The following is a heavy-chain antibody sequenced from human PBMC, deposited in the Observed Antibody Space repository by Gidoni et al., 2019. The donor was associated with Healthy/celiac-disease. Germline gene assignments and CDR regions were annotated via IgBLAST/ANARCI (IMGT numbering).Heavy chain of an antibody. CDR1: GFTFSGSA. CDR3: TSGYSSGYWGLRDY. CDR2: IRSKANSYAT. D-gene: IGHD3-22*01. V-gene: IGHV3-73*02. Sequence: EVQLVESGGGLVQPGGSLKLSCAASGFTFSGSAMHWVRQASGKGLGWVGRIRSKANSYATAYAASVKGRFTISRDDSKNTAYLQMNSRKTEDTAVYYCTSGYSSGYWGLRDYWGQGTLVTVSS. J-gene: IGHJ4*02.